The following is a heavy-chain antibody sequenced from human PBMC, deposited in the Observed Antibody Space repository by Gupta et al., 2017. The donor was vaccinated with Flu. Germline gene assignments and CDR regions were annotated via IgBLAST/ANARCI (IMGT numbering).Heavy chain of an antibody. Sequence: QVHLQESGPGLVKPSETLSLTCVVSGYSISTGHYWGWIRQFPGKGLEWIGTIDPRGNAYHNPSLRSRVTISVVPAENPFSLKLYSVTAAARAVYYGARGGRMSVAASYFDFWGQGARVTVSS. J-gene: IGHJ4*02. CDR1: GYSISTGHY. D-gene: IGHD6-19*01. CDR2: IDPRGNA. V-gene: IGHV4-38-2*01. CDR3: ARGGRMSVAASYFDF.